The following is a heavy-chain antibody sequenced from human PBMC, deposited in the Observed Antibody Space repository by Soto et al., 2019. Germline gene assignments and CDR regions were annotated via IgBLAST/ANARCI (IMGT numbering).Heavy chain of an antibody. Sequence: GGSLRRSCAGSGFTFSSDSMNWVRPAPGEGLEWVSAISSSGSYIYYADAVKGRFTISRDNAKNTLYLQMNGLRAEDTAVYYCAKDRRKGVPAAKEYYFDYWGQGTLVTVSS. CDR1: GFTFSSDS. V-gene: IGHV3-21*04. CDR2: ISSSGSYI. CDR3: AKDRRKGVPAAKEYYFDY. D-gene: IGHD2-2*01. J-gene: IGHJ4*02.